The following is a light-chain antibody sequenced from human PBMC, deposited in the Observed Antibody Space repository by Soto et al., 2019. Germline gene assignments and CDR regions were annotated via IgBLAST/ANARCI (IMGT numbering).Light chain of an antibody. CDR2: EGS. Sequence: QSALTQPASVSGSLGQSITISCTGTRSDVGNYNLISWYQQRPGKAPKLIIYEGSKRPSGVSNRFSCSKSGNTASLTISGLQAEDEADYYCSSSTSSTTFVFGTGTKVTVL. CDR1: RSDVGNYNL. CDR3: SSSTSSTTFV. J-gene: IGLJ1*01. V-gene: IGLV2-14*02.